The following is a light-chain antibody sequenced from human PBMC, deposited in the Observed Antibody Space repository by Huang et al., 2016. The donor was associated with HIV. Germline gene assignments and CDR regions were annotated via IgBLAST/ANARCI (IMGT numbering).Light chain of an antibody. CDR1: QSVSSW. V-gene: IGKV1-5*03. CDR3: QQYNTYST. Sequence: DIQMSQSPSTLSASVGDRVTITCRASQSVSSWLAWYQQKPGKAPKLLIYKASTLESGVPSRFSCSGSGTEFTRTISSLEPDDFASYYCQQYNTYSTFGQGTKVEIK. CDR2: KAS. J-gene: IGKJ1*01.